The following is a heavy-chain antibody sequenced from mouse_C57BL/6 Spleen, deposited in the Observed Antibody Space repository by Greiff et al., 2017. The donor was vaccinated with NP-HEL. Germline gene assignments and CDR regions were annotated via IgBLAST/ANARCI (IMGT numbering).Heavy chain of an antibody. J-gene: IGHJ2*01. V-gene: IGHV5-4*01. CDR2: ISDGGSYT. CDR3: AREDYSNPFDY. CDR1: GFTFSSYA. Sequence: EVQVVESGGGLVKPGGSLKLSCAASGFTFSSYAMSWVRQTPEKRLEWVATISDGGSYTYYPDNVKGRFTISRDNAKNNLYLQMSHLKSEDTAMYYCAREDYSNPFDYWGQGTTLTVSS. D-gene: IGHD2-5*01.